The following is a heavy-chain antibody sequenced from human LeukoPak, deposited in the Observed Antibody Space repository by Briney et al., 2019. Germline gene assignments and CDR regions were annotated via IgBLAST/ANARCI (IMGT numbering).Heavy chain of an antibody. V-gene: IGHV3-74*03. D-gene: IGHD3-10*01. J-gene: IGHJ4*02. CDR2: INGDGSTT. Sequence: GGSLRLSCTASGFTFSTYWINWVRQSPGKGLVWVALINGDGSTTTHADSVKGRFTISRNNAKNTAYLQMNSLRDEDTAVYFCARDYAGSPDYWGQGTLVTVSA. CDR3: ARDYAGSPDY. CDR1: GFTFSTYW.